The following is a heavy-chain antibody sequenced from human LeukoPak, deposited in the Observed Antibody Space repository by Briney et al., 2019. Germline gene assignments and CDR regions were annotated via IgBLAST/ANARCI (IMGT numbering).Heavy chain of an antibody. CDR1: GFTFSSYE. J-gene: IGHJ4*02. D-gene: IGHD6-19*01. CDR2: ITSSGSII. V-gene: IGHV3-48*03. Sequence: GGSLRLSCAASGFTFSSYEMNWVRQAPGKGLEWVSHITSSGSIIYYADSVKDRFTISRDNAKNSLFLQMNSLRAEDTAVYYCARSGLPGIAVAADFDYWGQGTLVTVSS. CDR3: ARSGLPGIAVAADFDY.